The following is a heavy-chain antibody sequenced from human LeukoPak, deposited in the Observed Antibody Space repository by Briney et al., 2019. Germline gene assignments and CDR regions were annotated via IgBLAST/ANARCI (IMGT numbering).Heavy chain of an antibody. D-gene: IGHD4-17*01. Sequence: GGSLRLSCAASGLTFSNYWMSWVRQAPGKGLEWVANIKQDGSEKHHVDSVKGRFTISRDNAKNSLYLQMNNVRAEDTAVYYCAKDPNGDYIGAFDFWGQGTMVTVSS. CDR3: AKDPNGDYIGAFDF. CDR2: IKQDGSEK. V-gene: IGHV3-7*01. J-gene: IGHJ3*01. CDR1: GLTFSNYW.